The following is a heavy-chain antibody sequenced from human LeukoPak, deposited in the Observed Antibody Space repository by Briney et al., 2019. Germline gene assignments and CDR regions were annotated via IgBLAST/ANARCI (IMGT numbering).Heavy chain of an antibody. CDR3: ARDNYDILTGPEGKLGAFDI. J-gene: IGHJ3*02. V-gene: IGHV4-59*01. CDR1: GGSISSYY. D-gene: IGHD3-9*01. Sequence: PSETLSLTCTVSGGSISSYYWSWIRQPPGKGLEWIGYIYYSGSTNYNPSLKSRVTISVDTSKNQFSLKLSSVTAADTAVYYCARDNYDILTGPEGKLGAFDIWGQGTMVTVSS. CDR2: IYYSGST.